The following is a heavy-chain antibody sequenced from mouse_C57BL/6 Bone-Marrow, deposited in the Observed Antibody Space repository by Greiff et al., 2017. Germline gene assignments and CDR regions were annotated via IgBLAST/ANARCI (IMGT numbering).Heavy chain of an antibody. CDR2: IYPSDSET. CDR3: ARLITTVVADPYFDY. Sequence: QVQLQQPGAELVRPGSSVKLSCKASGYTFTSYWMDWVKQRPGQGLEWIGNIYPSDSETHYNQKFKDKATLTVDKSSSTAYMQLSSLTSEDSAVYYCARLITTVVADPYFDYWGQGTTLTVSS. V-gene: IGHV1-61*01. J-gene: IGHJ2*01. CDR1: GYTFTSYW. D-gene: IGHD1-1*01.